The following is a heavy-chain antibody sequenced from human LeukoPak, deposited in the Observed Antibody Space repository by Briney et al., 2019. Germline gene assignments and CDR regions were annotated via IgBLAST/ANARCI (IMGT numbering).Heavy chain of an antibody. CDR1: GGSISSGGYY. CDR3: ARINSSGYYFDY. CDR2: IYYSGST. J-gene: IGHJ4*02. Sequence: SQTLSLTCTVSGGSISSGGYYWSWIRQHPGQGLEWIGYIYYSGSTYYNPSLKSRVTISVDTSKNQFSLKLSSVTAADTAVYYCARINSSGYYFDYWGQGTLVTVSS. V-gene: IGHV4-31*03. D-gene: IGHD3-22*01.